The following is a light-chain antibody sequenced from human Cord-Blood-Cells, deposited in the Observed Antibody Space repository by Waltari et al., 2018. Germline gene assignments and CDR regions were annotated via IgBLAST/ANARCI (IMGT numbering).Light chain of an antibody. CDR3: QQYNNWPPLT. J-gene: IGKJ4*01. CDR2: GAS. Sequence: ELVMPQSLATLSVSPGARATLSCRASQSVSRNLAWYQQKPGQAPRRLIYGASTRATSIPARFSGSGSGTEFTLTISSLQSEDFAVYYCQQYNNWPPLTFGGGTKVEIK. V-gene: IGKV3-15*01. CDR1: QSVSRN.